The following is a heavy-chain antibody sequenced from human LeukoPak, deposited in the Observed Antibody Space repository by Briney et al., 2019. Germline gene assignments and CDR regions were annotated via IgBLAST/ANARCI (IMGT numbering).Heavy chain of an antibody. J-gene: IGHJ4*02. CDR3: AREGYCSGGSCYRAFDY. Sequence: SETLSLTCAVYGGSFSGYYWSWIRQHPGKGLEWIGYIYYSGSTYYNPSLKSRVTISVDTSKTQFSLKLSSVTAADTAVYYCAREGYCSGGSCYRAFDYWGQGTLVTVSS. CDR1: GGSFSGYY. V-gene: IGHV4-31*11. D-gene: IGHD2-15*01. CDR2: IYYSGST.